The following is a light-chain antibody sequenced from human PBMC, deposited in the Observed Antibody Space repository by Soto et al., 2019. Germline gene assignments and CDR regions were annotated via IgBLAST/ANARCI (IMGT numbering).Light chain of an antibody. CDR2: AAS. Sequence: IQLTQSPSSLSASVGDRVTITCRASQGINSYLAWYQEKPGQAPRLLIYAASTLQSGVPSRFSGSGSGTDFTLTITSLQPEDFATYYCQQLNSYPLFTFGPGTKVDIK. V-gene: IGKV1-9*01. CDR3: QQLNSYPLFT. J-gene: IGKJ3*01. CDR1: QGINSY.